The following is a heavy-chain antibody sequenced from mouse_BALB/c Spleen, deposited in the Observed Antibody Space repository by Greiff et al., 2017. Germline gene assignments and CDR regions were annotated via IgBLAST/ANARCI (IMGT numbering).Heavy chain of an antibody. Sequence: EVQLQQSGAELVRSGASVKLSCTASGFNIKDYYMHWVKQRPEQGLEWIGWIDPENGDTEYAPKFQGKATMTADTSSNTAYLQLSSLTSEDTAVYYCNAPLSFITTVVGRAYWGQGTLVTVSA. CDR3: NAPLSFITTVVGRAY. D-gene: IGHD1-1*01. CDR1: GFNIKDYY. V-gene: IGHV14-4*02. CDR2: IDPENGDT. J-gene: IGHJ3*01.